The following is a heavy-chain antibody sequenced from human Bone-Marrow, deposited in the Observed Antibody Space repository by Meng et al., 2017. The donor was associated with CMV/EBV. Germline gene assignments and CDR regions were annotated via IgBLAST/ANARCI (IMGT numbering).Heavy chain of an antibody. D-gene: IGHD3-9*01. J-gene: IGHJ5*02. CDR3: ARDYTDYDILTGYYISWFDP. V-gene: IGHV3-11*01. Sequence: GGSLRLSCAASGFTFSDYYMSWIRQAPGKGLEWVSYISSSGSTIYYADSVKGRFTISRDNAKNSLYLQMNSLRAEDTAVYYCARDYTDYDILTGYYISWFDPWGQGTRVTVYS. CDR2: ISSSGSTI. CDR1: GFTFSDYY.